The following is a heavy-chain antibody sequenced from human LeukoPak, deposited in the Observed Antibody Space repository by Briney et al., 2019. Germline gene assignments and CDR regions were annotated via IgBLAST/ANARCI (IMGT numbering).Heavy chain of an antibody. CDR1: GFTFSSYW. D-gene: IGHD5-18*01. CDR3: ARGAVGYSYGYYYGMDV. J-gene: IGHJ6*02. CDR2: IKQDGSEK. Sequence: GSLRLSCAASGFTFSSYWMSWVRQAPGKGLEWVANIKQDGSEKYYVDSVKGRFTISRDNAKNSLYLQMNSLRAEDTAVYYCARGAVGYSYGYYYGMDVWGQGTTVTVSS. V-gene: IGHV3-7*01.